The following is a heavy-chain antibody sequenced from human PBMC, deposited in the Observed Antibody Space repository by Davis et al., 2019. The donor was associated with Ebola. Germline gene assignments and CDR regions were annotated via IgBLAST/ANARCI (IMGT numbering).Heavy chain of an antibody. D-gene: IGHD3-10*01. CDR3: AKAHYGSGSQGPIDY. V-gene: IGHV3-7*03. CDR2: IKPDGSEK. Sequence: GESLKISCAASGFTFSSYWMSWVRQAPGKGLEWVANIKPDGSEKYYVDSVKGRFTISRDNAKNSLYLQMNSLRAEDTALYYCAKAHYGSGSQGPIDYWGQGTLVTVSS. J-gene: IGHJ4*02. CDR1: GFTFSSYW.